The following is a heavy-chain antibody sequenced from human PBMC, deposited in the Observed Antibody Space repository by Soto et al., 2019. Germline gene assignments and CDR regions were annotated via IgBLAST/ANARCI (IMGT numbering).Heavy chain of an antibody. J-gene: IGHJ4*02. V-gene: IGHV3-72*01. CDR3: TSFRGDNRYFDY. CDR2: HRNAAYGYST. D-gene: IGHD3-10*01. Sequence: GGALRLSCAASGFTFSDHYMDWVRQAPGKGLEWVGRHRNAAYGYSTEYAASVKGRFTISRDDSRNSLYLQMNNLKTEDTALYYCTSFRGDNRYFDYCGQARHFTGSS. CDR1: GFTFSDHY.